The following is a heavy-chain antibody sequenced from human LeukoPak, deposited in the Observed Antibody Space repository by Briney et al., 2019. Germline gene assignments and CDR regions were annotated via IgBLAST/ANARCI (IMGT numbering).Heavy chain of an antibody. V-gene: IGHV3-48*01. J-gene: IGHJ5*02. CDR1: GFIFSQYS. CDR3: ARDAGNSGYGCDL. CDR2: IRSSSET. D-gene: IGHD5-12*01. Sequence: GGSLRLSCAASGFIFSQYSMDWVRQAPGKGLEWVSHIRSSSETFYADSVKGRFTISRDDARNSLYLQMNNLRGEDTAIYYCARDAGNSGYGCDLWGQGTLVTVSS.